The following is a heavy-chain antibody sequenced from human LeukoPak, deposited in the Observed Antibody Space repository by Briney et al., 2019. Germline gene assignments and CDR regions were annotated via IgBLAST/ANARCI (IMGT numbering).Heavy chain of an antibody. CDR1: GYTFTGYY. CDR3: ARGEVGATAHFDY. D-gene: IGHD1-26*01. CDR2: INPNSVGT. V-gene: IGHV1-2*06. J-gene: IGHJ4*02. Sequence: ASVKVSCKASGYTFTGYYMHWVRQAPGQGLEWMGRINPNSVGTNSAQKFYGRVTMTRDTSISTAYMELSRLTSDDTAVYYCARGEVGATAHFDYWGQGTLVTVSS.